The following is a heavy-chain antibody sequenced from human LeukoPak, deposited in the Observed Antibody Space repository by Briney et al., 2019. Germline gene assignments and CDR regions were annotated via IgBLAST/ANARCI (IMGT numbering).Heavy chain of an antibody. Sequence: SVKVSCKASGGTFPSYALSWVRQTPGQGLEWMGGIIPIFGTTTYAQKFLGGVTITADKSTSTAYMEVSSLRSEDTAVYFCARAGTTDSGDAFDIWGQGTAVTVSS. D-gene: IGHD1/OR15-1a*01. CDR3: ARAGTTDSGDAFDI. CDR1: GGTFPSYA. J-gene: IGHJ3*02. CDR2: IIPIFGTT. V-gene: IGHV1-69*06.